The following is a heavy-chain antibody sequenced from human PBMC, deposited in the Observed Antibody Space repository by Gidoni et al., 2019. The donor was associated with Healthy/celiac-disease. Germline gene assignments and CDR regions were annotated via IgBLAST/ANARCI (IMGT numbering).Heavy chain of an antibody. CDR3: VKDGDYYDSSGYQTRGGFDY. Sequence: EVQLVSSGGGLDQPGRSLRLSCSAAGFTFSRYAMHWVRQAPGKGLEYVSGISSNGGSTYYADSVKGRFTISRDNSQNTLYLQMSSLRAEDTAVYYCVKDGDYYDSSGYQTRGGFDYWGQGTLVTVSS. CDR2: ISSNGGST. J-gene: IGHJ4*02. D-gene: IGHD3-22*01. CDR1: GFTFSRYA. V-gene: IGHV3-64D*06.